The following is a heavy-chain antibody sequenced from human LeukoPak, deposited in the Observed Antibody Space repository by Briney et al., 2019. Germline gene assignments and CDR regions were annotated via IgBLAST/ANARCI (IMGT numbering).Heavy chain of an antibody. J-gene: IGHJ3*02. CDR3: ARFDWGALDI. D-gene: IGHD3-9*01. V-gene: IGHV4-59*01. CDR1: GGSISSYY. Sequence: PSETLSLTCTVSGGSISSYYWGWIRQPPGKGLEWVGYIYYSGSTNYNPSLKSRVTISLDTSKNQFSLKLSSVTAADTAVYYCARFDWGALDIWGQGTMVTVSS. CDR2: IYYSGST.